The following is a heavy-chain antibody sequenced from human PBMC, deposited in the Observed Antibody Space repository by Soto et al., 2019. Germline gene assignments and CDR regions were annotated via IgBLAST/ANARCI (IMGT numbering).Heavy chain of an antibody. CDR3: ARDDITMVRGVMLNWFDP. CDR2: IYYSGST. Sequence: SSETLSLTCTVSGGSISSGGYYWSWIRQHPGKGLEWIGYIYYSGSTYYNPSLKSRVTISVDTSKNQFSLKLSSVTAADTAVYYCARDDITMVRGVMLNWFDPWGQGTLVTVSS. CDR1: GGSISSGGYY. D-gene: IGHD3-10*01. V-gene: IGHV4-31*03. J-gene: IGHJ5*02.